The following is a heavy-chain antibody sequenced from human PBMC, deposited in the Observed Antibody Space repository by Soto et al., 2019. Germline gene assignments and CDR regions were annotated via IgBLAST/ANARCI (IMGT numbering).Heavy chain of an antibody. CDR1: GFTFSSYS. J-gene: IGHJ5*02. CDR3: ASPLGYCSGGSCSTFDP. CDR2: ISSSSSYI. Sequence: GGSLRLSCAASGFTFSSYSMNWVRQAPGKGLEWVSSISSSSSYIYYADSVKGRFTISRDNAKNSLYLQMNSLRAEDTAVYYCASPLGYCSGGSCSTFDPWGQGTLVTVSS. V-gene: IGHV3-21*01. D-gene: IGHD2-15*01.